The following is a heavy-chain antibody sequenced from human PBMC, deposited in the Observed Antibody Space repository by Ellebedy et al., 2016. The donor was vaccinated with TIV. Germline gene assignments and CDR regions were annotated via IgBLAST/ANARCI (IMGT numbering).Heavy chain of an antibody. CDR3: AREGVSIFGILLSPGSLDV. CDR2: ISYSGVS. D-gene: IGHD3-3*01. J-gene: IGHJ6*02. Sequence: MPGGSLRLSCTVSGGSLSSYYWSWIRQPPGKGLEWLGYISYSGVSNYNPSLVSRVTLSLDTSTNQFSLRLTSVTATDSAIYYCAREGVSIFGILLSPGSLDVWGQGTTVTVSS. V-gene: IGHV4-59*12. CDR1: GGSLSSYY.